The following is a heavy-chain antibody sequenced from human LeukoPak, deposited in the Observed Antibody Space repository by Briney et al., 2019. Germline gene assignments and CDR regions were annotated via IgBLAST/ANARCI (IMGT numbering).Heavy chain of an antibody. CDR1: GFTFSSYS. V-gene: IGHV3-48*01. CDR3: ERRSSSGWYPDYYYYYMDV. Sequence: GGSLRLSCAASGFTFSSYSMNWVRQAPGKGLEWVSYISSSSSTIYYADSVKGRFTISRDNAKNTLYLKMNSLRGEDTAVYYCERRSSSGWYPDYYYYYMDVWGKGTTVTISS. CDR2: ISSSSSTI. D-gene: IGHD6-19*01. J-gene: IGHJ6*03.